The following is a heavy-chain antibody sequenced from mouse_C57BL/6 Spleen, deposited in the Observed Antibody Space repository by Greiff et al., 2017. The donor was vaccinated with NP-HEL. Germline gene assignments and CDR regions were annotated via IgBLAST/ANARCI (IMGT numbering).Heavy chain of an antibody. V-gene: IGHV1-52*01. CDR1: GYTFTSYW. Sequence: QVQLQQPGAELVRPGSSVKLSCKASGYTFTSYWMNWVRQRPIQGLEWIGNIDPSDSETHYNQKFKDKATLTVDKSSSTAYMQLSSLTSEDSAVYYCARGHYSNYVNYFDYWGQGTTLTVSS. D-gene: IGHD2-5*01. CDR3: ARGHYSNYVNYFDY. CDR2: IDPSDSET. J-gene: IGHJ2*01.